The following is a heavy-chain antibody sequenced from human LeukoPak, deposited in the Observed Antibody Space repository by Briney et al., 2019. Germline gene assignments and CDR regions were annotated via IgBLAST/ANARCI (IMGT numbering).Heavy chain of an antibody. V-gene: IGHV3-66*02. J-gene: IGHJ4*02. Sequence: TGGSLRLSCAASGFTVSGNFMSWVRQAPGKGLEWVSVIYSSDNTYYIDSVKGRFTISRDNSKNTLYLQMNSLRAEDTAVYYCAGRRVLDASFDYWGQGTVVSVSS. CDR1: GFTVSGNF. CDR2: IYSSDNT. D-gene: IGHD3-16*01. CDR3: AGRRVLDASFDY.